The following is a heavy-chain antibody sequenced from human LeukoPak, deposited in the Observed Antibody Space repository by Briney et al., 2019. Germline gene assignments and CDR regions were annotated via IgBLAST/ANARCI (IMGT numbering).Heavy chain of an antibody. J-gene: IGHJ6*02. CDR1: GFTFSAYT. CDR3: ARVGGTMLPLGMDV. D-gene: IGHD3-10*02. Sequence: GGSLRLSCTASGFTFSAYTMNWVRKAPGKGLEWVSSITHSSNYKHYADSVRGRFTISRDNANNSLYLQMDSLRAEDTAVYFCARVGGTMLPLGMDVWGQGTTVTVSS. CDR2: ITHSSNYK. V-gene: IGHV3-21*06.